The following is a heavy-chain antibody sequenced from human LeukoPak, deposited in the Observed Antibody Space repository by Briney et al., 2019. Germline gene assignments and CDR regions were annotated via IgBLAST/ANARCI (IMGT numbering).Heavy chain of an antibody. J-gene: IGHJ4*02. CDR3: ATGTPDGYSYGFDY. CDR1: GGSISSYY. CDR2: IYYSGST. Sequence: SETLSLTCTVSGGSISSYYWSWIRQPPGKGLEWIGYIYYSGSTNYNPSLKSRVTISVDTSKNQFSLKLGSVTAADTAVYYCATGTPDGYSYGFDYWGQGTLVTVSS. V-gene: IGHV4-59*01. D-gene: IGHD5-18*01.